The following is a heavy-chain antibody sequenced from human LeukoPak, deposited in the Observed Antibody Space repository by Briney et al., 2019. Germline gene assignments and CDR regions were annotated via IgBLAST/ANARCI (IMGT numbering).Heavy chain of an antibody. CDR2: INPNSGGT. V-gene: IGHV1-2*02. Sequence: ASVKVSCKASGYTFTGYYMHWVRQAPGQGLEWMGWINPNSGGTNYAQKFQGRVTMTRDTSISTAYMELSSLRSEDTAVYYCARGLYYDFWSGYFTHNWFDPWGQGTLVTVSS. D-gene: IGHD3-3*01. J-gene: IGHJ5*02. CDR1: GYTFTGYY. CDR3: ARGLYYDFWSGYFTHNWFDP.